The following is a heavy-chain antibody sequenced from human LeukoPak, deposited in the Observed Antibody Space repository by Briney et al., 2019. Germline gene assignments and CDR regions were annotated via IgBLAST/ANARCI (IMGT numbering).Heavy chain of an antibody. V-gene: IGHV3-53*01. J-gene: IGHJ4*02. D-gene: IGHD1-1*01. Sequence: GGPLRLSCAASGFTVSSNYMSWVRKAPGKRLEWVAVIYSVGSTYYADSVKGRFTISRDNSKNTLYLQMNSLRAEDTAVYYCARDIGSGTTGTTGVLVNWGQGTLVTVSS. CDR2: IYSVGST. CDR3: ARDIGSGTTGTTGVLVN. CDR1: GFTVSSNY.